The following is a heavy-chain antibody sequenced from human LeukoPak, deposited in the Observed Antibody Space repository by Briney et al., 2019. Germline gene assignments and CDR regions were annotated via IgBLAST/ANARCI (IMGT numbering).Heavy chain of an antibody. CDR2: INPKTGDT. CDR3: ARDIMQQHIVVWGS. Sequence: VASVKVSCKASGYTFTSYGISWVRQAPGQGLEWMGWINPKTGDTSSAHKFQRWVTMTRDTAINTAYMELNRLTLDDTAVYYCARDIMQQHIVVWGSWGQGTLVIVSS. V-gene: IGHV1-2*04. J-gene: IGHJ5*02. D-gene: IGHD3-16*01. CDR1: GYTFTSYG.